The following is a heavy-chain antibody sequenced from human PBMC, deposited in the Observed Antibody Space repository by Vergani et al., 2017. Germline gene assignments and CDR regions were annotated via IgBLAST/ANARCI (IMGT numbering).Heavy chain of an antibody. CDR2: IYNSGNG. J-gene: IGHJ2*01. CDR1: GDSIISRSYY. Sequence: QMQLQESGPGLVKASETLSSPCTVPGDSIISRSYYWGWIRQPPGKGLEWIGSIYNSGNGDSSSSLKSRVTISAETSKNQFSLRLTSVTAADTAVYYCASGKYYSDSTSHFRGRYFDVWGRGTLVTVPS. CDR3: ASGKYYSDSTSHFRGRYFDV. D-gene: IGHD3-16*01. V-gene: IGHV4-39*01.